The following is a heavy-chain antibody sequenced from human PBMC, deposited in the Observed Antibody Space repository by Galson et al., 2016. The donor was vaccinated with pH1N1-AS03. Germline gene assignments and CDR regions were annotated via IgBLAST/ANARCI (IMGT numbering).Heavy chain of an antibody. CDR3: ARAMYTSGWYGMDV. CDR1: GFIFSSDW. V-gene: IGHV3-74*01. J-gene: IGHJ6*02. CDR2: ITSDGSSI. D-gene: IGHD6-19*01. Sequence: SLRLSCAASGFIFSSDWMHWVRQVPGQGRVWVSRITSDGSSISYADAVKGRFTTSRDNAKNTLYLQMNSLRAEDTAVYHCARAMYTSGWYGMDVWGQGTTVTVSS.